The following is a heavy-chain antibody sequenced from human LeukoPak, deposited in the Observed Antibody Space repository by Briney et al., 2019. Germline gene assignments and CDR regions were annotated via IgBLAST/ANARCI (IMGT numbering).Heavy chain of an antibody. J-gene: IGHJ6*02. CDR2: ISGDGGST. Sequence: GGSLRLSCAASGFTFDDYAMHWVRQAPGKGLEWVSLISGDGGSTYYADSVKGRFTISRDDSKHSLYLQMNSLRTEDTALYYCAKGFSDYYYYYGMDVWGQGTTVTVSS. CDR1: GFTFDDYA. V-gene: IGHV3-43*02. CDR3: AKGFSDYYYYYGMDV.